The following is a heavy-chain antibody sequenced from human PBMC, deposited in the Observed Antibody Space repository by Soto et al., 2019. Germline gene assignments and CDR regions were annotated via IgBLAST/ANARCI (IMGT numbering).Heavy chain of an antibody. V-gene: IGHV3-23*01. CDR1: GFTFSSYA. D-gene: IGHD2-15*01. CDR2: ISGSGGST. Sequence: EVQLLESGGGLVQPGGSLRLSCAASGFTFSSYAMSWVRQAPGKGLEWVSAISGSGGSTYYADSVKGRFTISRDNSKNTLDLQMNSVRAEYTAVYYCAEGVRGSCCSALAYWGQGPLVTLSS. J-gene: IGHJ4*02. CDR3: AEGVRGSCCSALAY.